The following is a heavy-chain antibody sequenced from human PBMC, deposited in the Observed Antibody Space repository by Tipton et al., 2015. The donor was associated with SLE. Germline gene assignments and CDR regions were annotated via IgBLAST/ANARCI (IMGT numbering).Heavy chain of an antibody. CDR1: GYTFTSYD. J-gene: IGHJ4*02. D-gene: IGHD3-3*01. Sequence: QSGAEVKKPGASVKVSCKASGYTFTSYDISWVRQAPGQGLEWMGGIIPIFGTANYAQKFQGRVTITTDESTSTAYMELSSLRSEDTAVYYCARSITIFGVVEGIFDYWGQGTLVTVSS. CDR3: ARSITIFGVVEGIFDY. CDR2: IIPIFGTA. V-gene: IGHV1-69*05.